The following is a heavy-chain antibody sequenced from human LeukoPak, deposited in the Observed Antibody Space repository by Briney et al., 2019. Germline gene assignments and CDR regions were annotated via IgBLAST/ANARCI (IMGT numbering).Heavy chain of an antibody. Sequence: SETLSLTCTVSGGSISSYYWSWIRQPPGKGLEWIGYIYYSGSTNYNPSLKSRVTISVDTSKNQFSLKLSSVTAADTAVYYCARLPTVTLLFDYWGQGTLATVSS. D-gene: IGHD4-17*01. CDR3: ARLPTVTLLFDY. CDR1: GGSISSYY. J-gene: IGHJ4*02. CDR2: IYYSGST. V-gene: IGHV4-59*08.